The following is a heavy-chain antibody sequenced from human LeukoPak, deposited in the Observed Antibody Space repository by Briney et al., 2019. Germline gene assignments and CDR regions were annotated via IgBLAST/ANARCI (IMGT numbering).Heavy chain of an antibody. CDR2: ISSNGGVT. CDR3: VKDVSSTYYYFDY. J-gene: IGHJ4*02. D-gene: IGHD6-13*01. Sequence: GASMRLSSSAAGFTFSRYAMHWGRLAPGKCLEYVSAISSNGGVTYYADSVKGRFTISRDNSKNTLYLEMSSLRVEDTAVYYCVKDVSSTYYYFDYWGQGTLVTVSS. V-gene: IGHV3-64D*09. CDR1: GFTFSRYA.